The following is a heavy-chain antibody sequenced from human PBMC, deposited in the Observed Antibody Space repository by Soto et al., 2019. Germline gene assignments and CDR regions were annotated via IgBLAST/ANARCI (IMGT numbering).Heavy chain of an antibody. CDR1: GYTLTSYD. V-gene: IGHV1-8*01. Sequence: ASVKVSCKASGYTLTSYDINCVRQATGQGLEWLGWTNPNSGNTGYAQKFQGRVTMTRNTSISTAYMELSSLRSEDTAVYYCARGLNLPQHWGQGTLVTVSS. J-gene: IGHJ1*01. CDR2: TNPNSGNT. CDR3: ARGLNLPQH.